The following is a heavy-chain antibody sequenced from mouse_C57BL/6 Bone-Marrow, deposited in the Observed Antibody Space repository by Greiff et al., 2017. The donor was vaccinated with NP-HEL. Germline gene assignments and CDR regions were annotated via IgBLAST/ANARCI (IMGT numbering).Heavy chain of an antibody. Sequence: VQLKESGPGLVQPSQSLSITCTVSGFSLTSYGVHWVRQSPGKGLEWLGVIWSGGSTDYNAAFISRLSISKDNSKSQIFFKMNSLQANDTAIYYCARTYDYDGGYYFDYWGQGTTLTVSS. CDR1: GFSLTSYG. V-gene: IGHV2-2*02. J-gene: IGHJ2*01. D-gene: IGHD2-4*01. CDR3: ARTYDYDGGYYFDY. CDR2: IWSGGST.